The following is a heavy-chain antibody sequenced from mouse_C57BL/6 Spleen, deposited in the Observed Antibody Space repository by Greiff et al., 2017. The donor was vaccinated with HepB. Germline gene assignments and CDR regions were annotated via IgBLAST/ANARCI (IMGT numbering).Heavy chain of an antibody. D-gene: IGHD1-1*01. CDR2: INPSTGGT. V-gene: IGHV1-42*01. J-gene: IGHJ1*03. CDR3: ARRTTVVDWYFDV. CDR1: GYSFTGYY. Sequence: VQLQQSGPELVKPGASVKISCKASGYSFTGYYMNWVKQSPEKSLEWIGEINPSTGGTTYNQKFKAKATLTVDKSSSTAYMQLKSLKSEDSAVYYCARRTTVVDWYFDVWGTGTTVTVSS.